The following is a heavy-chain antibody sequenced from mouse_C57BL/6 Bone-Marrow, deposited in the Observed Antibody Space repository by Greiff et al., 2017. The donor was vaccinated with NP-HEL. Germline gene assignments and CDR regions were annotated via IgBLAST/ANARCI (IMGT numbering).Heavy chain of an antibody. Sequence: VQRVESGAELARPGASVKMSCKASGYTFTSYTMHWVKQRPGQGLEWIGYINPSSGYTKYNQKFKDKATLTADKSSSTAYMQLSSLTSEDSAVYYCARYDYDGSYWGQGTTLTVSS. D-gene: IGHD2-4*01. J-gene: IGHJ2*01. V-gene: IGHV1-4*01. CDR1: GYTFTSYT. CDR2: INPSSGYT. CDR3: ARYDYDGSY.